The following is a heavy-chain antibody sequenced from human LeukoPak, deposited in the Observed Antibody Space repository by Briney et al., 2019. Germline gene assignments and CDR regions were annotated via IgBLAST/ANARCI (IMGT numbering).Heavy chain of an antibody. CDR2: IKQDGSET. CDR3: ARVTYNGASFFC. D-gene: IGHD2-8*01. V-gene: IGHV3-7*01. CDR1: GFTFSSYW. J-gene: IGHJ4*02. Sequence: GGSLRLSCAASGFTFSSYWMSWVRQAPGKGLEWVANIKQDGSETYYVDSVKGRFTISRDNAKNSVHLQMNSLRAEDTAVYYCARVTYNGASFFCWGQGTLVTVSS.